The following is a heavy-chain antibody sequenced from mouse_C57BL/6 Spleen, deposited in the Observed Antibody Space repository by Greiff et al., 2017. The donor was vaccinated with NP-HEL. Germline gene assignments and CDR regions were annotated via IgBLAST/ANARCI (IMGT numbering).Heavy chain of an antibody. CDR3: TRDEDILYGYAMDY. D-gene: IGHD1-1*01. V-gene: IGHV14-1*01. Sequence: VQLQQSGAELVRPGASVKLSCTASGFNIKDYYMHWVKQRPEQGLEWIGRIDPEDGDTEYAPKFQGKATMTADTSSNTAYLQLSSLTSEDTAVYYCTRDEDILYGYAMDYWGQGTSVTVSS. CDR1: GFNIKDYY. CDR2: IDPEDGDT. J-gene: IGHJ4*01.